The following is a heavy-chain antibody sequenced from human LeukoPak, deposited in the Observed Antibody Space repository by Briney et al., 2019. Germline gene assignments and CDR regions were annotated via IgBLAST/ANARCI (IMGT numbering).Heavy chain of an antibody. Sequence: SETLSLTCTVSGGSISSSSYYWGWIRQPPGKGLEWIGSIYYSGSTYYNPSLKSRVTISVDTSKNQFSLKLSSVTAADTAVYYCARGVVLVSDWYFDLWGRGTLVTVSS. CDR3: ARGVVLVSDWYFDL. J-gene: IGHJ2*01. CDR1: GGSISSSSYY. V-gene: IGHV4-39*01. CDR2: IYYSGST. D-gene: IGHD2/OR15-2a*01.